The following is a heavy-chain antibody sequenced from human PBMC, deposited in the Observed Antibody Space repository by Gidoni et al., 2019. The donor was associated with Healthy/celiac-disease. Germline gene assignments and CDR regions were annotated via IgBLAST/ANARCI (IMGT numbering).Heavy chain of an antibody. Sequence: QVHLVESGGGVVQPGRSLRLSCAASGFTFSSYGMHWVRQAPGKGLEWVAVISYDGSNKYYADSVKGRFTISRDNSKNTLYLQMNSLRAEDTAVYYCAKERFLEWLGPDYWGQGTLVTVSS. CDR1: GFTFSSYG. D-gene: IGHD3-3*01. CDR2: ISYDGSNK. V-gene: IGHV3-30*18. J-gene: IGHJ4*02. CDR3: AKERFLEWLGPDY.